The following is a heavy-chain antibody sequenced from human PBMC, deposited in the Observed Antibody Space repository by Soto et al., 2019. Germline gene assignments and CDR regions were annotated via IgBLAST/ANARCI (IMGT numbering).Heavy chain of an antibody. D-gene: IGHD3-10*01. CDR2: IIPFLGVT. V-gene: IGHV1-69*02. Sequence: QVHLVQSGAEVKKPGSSVKVSCKASGGTFSPYTINWVRQAPGQGLEWMGRIIPFLGVTNPAQKFPDSVIITEDKSTSTAYLEFRSLRSEDTAVYYCTRGGDSRVSTVEFGGHWGQGTLVTVSS. CDR1: GGTFSPYT. J-gene: IGHJ4*02. CDR3: TRGGDSRVSTVEFGGH.